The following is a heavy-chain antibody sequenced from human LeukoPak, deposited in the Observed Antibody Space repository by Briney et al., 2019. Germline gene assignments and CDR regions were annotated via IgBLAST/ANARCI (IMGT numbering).Heavy chain of an antibody. V-gene: IGHV1-18*04. CDR2: ISANNGEI. J-gene: IGHJ4*02. CDR3: ARVPPSAHQVFSSDY. CDR1: GYTFTSYG. D-gene: IGHD1-14*01. Sequence: ASVMVSCKASGYTFTSYGTSWVRQAPGQGLEWMSWISANNGEIRYAQNFQARVTMTTDASTTTAYMELRSLRSDDTAVYYCARVPPSAHQVFSSDYWGQGTQVTVSS.